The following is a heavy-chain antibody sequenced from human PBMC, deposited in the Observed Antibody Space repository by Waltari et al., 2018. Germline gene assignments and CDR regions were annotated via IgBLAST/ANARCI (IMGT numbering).Heavy chain of an antibody. V-gene: IGHV4-59*11. D-gene: IGHD2-8*02. Sequence: QVQLQESGPGLVKPSETLSLTCIVSGGSISSHFWSWIRQSPGKGLEWIGNIYYRESPNYNPSLKSRVTISVDTSKNQFSLKMSSVTAADTAVYFCARSRYCTGGLCYPEYFQQWGQGTLVTVSS. CDR1: GGSISSHF. CDR3: ARSRYCTGGLCYPEYFQQ. CDR2: IYYRESP. J-gene: IGHJ1*01.